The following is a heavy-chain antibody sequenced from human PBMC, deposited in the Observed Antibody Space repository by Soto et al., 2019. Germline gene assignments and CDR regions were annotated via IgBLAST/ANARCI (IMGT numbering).Heavy chain of an antibody. Sequence: QVQLVQSGAEVKKPGSSVKVSCKASGGTFSSYAISWVRQAPGQGLEWMGGIISIFGTADYAQKFQGRVTITADESTSTAYMXLSSLRSEXXXXXXXXXXXXXXXXXYDLGYWGQGTLITVX. CDR2: IISIFGTA. D-gene: IGHD3-3*01. V-gene: IGHV1-69*12. J-gene: IGHJ4*02. CDR3: XXXXXXXXXXYDLGY. CDR1: GGTFSSYA.